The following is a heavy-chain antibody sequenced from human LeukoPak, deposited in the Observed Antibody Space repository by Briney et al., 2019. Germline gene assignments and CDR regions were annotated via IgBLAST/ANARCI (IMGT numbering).Heavy chain of an antibody. CDR2: INHSGGT. D-gene: IGHD3-22*01. Sequence: SETLSLTCAVYGGSFSVYYWSWIREPPGKGQEWIGEINHSGGTNYNPSLKRRVTISVDTSKNQFSLKLSSVTAADTAVYYCARASGYDSSGYYCDYFDYWGQGTLVTVSS. CDR3: ARASGYDSSGYYCDYFDY. CDR1: GGSFSVYY. V-gene: IGHV4-34*01. J-gene: IGHJ4*02.